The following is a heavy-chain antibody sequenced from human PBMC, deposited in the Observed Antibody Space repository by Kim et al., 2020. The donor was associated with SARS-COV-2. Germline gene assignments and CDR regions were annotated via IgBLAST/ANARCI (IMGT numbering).Heavy chain of an antibody. CDR1: GFTFSRYA. CDR3: EASDY. V-gene: IGHV3-23*01. CDR2: ISDSGVRT. J-gene: IGHJ4*02. Sequence: GGSLRLSCAASGFTFSRYAMSWARQAPGKGLEWVSTISDSGVRTHYADCVKGRFTISRDNSKSTLFLQMNSLRAEDTAVYYCEASDYWGQGSLVTVSS.